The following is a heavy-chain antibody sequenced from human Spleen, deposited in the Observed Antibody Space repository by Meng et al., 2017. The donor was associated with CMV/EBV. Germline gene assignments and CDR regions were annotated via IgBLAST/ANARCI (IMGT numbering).Heavy chain of an antibody. CDR1: GGTFSGSV. V-gene: IGHV1-69*05. D-gene: IGHD3-3*01. CDR2: VIPISGTT. J-gene: IGHJ4*02. CDR3: ARDRSSDFWSGYWDY. Sequence: GGTFSGSVTSWVRQAPGQGLEWMGGVIPISGTTNYAQKFQGRVTITTDESTSTAYMELSSLISEDTAIYYCARDRSSDFWSGYWDYWGQGTLVTVSS.